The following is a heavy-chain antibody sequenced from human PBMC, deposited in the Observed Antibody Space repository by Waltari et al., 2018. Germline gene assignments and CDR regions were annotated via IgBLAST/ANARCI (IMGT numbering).Heavy chain of an antibody. CDR2: NYYRGRT. D-gene: IGHD2-15*01. CDR3: ARDSVSCSGGSCYQFFQP. V-gene: IGHV4-30-4*08. Sequence: QVQLQESGPGLVKPSQTLSLTCTVSGGSVTSRDYYWTWIRQPPGKGPEWIGYNYYRGRTDSTPSLKIRVTISIDTSMNQFSLELNSVTAADTAVYYCARDSVSCSGGSCYQFFQPWGQGTLVTVSS. CDR1: GGSVTSRDYY. J-gene: IGHJ1*01.